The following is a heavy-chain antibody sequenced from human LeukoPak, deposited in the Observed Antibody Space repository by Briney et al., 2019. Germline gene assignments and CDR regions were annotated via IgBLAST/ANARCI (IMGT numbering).Heavy chain of an antibody. CDR2: ISYDGSNK. CDR1: GFTFSSYG. CDR3: ARDSSYGSGSPAAG. D-gene: IGHD3-10*01. J-gene: IGHJ4*02. V-gene: IGHV3-30*03. Sequence: PGGSLRLSCAASGFTFSSYGMHWVRQAPGKGLEWVAVISYDGSNKYYADSVKGRFTISRDNSKNTLYLQMNSLRAEDTAVYYCARDSSYGSGSPAAGWGQGTLVTVSS.